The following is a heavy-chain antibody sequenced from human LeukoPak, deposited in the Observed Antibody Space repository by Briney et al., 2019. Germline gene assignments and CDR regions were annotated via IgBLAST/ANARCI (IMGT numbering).Heavy chain of an antibody. J-gene: IGHJ4*02. CDR3: AKVLREDLDY. CDR1: GFTFSNAW. V-gene: IGHV3-15*01. Sequence: GGSLRLSCAASGFTFSNAWMSWVRQAPGKGLEWVGRIKSKTDGGTTDYAAPVKGRFTISRDDSKNTLYLQMNSLRAEDTAVYYCAKVLREDLDYWGQGTLVTVSS. D-gene: IGHD1-26*01. CDR2: IKSKTDGGTT.